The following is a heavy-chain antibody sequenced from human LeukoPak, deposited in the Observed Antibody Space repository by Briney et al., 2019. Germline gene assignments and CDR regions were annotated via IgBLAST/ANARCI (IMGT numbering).Heavy chain of an antibody. D-gene: IGHD6-13*01. CDR3: ARGPGIAAAGPNYYYYMDV. CDR1: GYTFTGYY. V-gene: IGHV1-2*02. Sequence: APVKVSCKASGYTFTGYYMHWVRQAPGQGLEWMGWINPNSGGTNYAQKFQGRVTMTRDTSISTAYMELSRLRSDDTAVYYCARGPGIAAAGPNYYYYMDVWGKGTTVTVSS. CDR2: INPNSGGT. J-gene: IGHJ6*03.